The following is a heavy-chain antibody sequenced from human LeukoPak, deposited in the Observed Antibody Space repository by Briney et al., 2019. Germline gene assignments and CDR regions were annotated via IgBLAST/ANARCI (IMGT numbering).Heavy chain of an antibody. CDR3: AREGTARDAFDI. J-gene: IGHJ3*02. Sequence: GRSLRLSCAASGFTFSYYAMHWVRQAPGKGLEWVAFISSDGSDKYYADSMKGRFTISRDNSKNTLYLQMTSLRGEDTAMYYCAREGTARDAFDIWGQGTMVTVTS. D-gene: IGHD2-21*02. V-gene: IGHV3-30-3*01. CDR2: ISSDGSDK. CDR1: GFTFSYYA.